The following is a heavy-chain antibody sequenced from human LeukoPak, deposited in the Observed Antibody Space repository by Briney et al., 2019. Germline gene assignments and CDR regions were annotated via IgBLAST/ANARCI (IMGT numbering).Heavy chain of an antibody. J-gene: IGHJ4*02. D-gene: IGHD3-10*01. CDR1: GFTFSDYY. V-gene: IGHV3-11*04. Sequence: PGGSLRLSCAVSGFTFSDYYMSWIRQAPGKGLEWVSYISSGGSTISHADSVKGRFTISRDNAENSLYLQMNSLRAEDTAVYYCARDLDYYGFYWGQGTLVTVSS. CDR3: ARDLDYYGFY. CDR2: ISSGGSTI.